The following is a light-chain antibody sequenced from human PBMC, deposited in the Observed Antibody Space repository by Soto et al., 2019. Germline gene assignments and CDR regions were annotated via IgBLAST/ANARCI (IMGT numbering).Light chain of an antibody. CDR2: EAS. V-gene: IGKV1-5*03. CDR3: QHYNSYSEA. CDR1: QSIGNW. Sequence: IRMTQSPSTQSASIGDRVTITCRASQSIGNWLAWYQQKPGRAPKFLMYEASSLESGVPSRFSGSGSGTEFTLTISSLQPDDFATYYCQHYNSYSEAFGQGTKVDIK. J-gene: IGKJ1*01.